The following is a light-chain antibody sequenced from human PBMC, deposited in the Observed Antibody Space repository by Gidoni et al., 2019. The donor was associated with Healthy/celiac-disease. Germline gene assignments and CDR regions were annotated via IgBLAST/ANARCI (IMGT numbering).Light chain of an antibody. V-gene: IGLV1-47*01. CDR1: SSNIGSNY. Sequence: QSVLTQPPSASETPGQRVTISCSGSSSNIGSNYVYWYQQLPGTAPHLLIYRNNQRPSGVPDRFSGSKSGTSASLAISGLRSEDEADYYCAAWDDSLSAWVFGGGTKLTVL. CDR3: AAWDDSLSAWV. CDR2: RNN. J-gene: IGLJ3*02.